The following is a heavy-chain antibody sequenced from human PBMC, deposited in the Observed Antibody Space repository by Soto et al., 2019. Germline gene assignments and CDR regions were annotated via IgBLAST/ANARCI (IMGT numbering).Heavy chain of an antibody. CDR2: ISYDGSNK. Sequence: SLRLSCAASGFTFSSYGMHWVRQAPGKGLEWVAVISYDGSNKYYADSVKGRFTISRDNSKNTLYLQMNSLRAEDTAVYYCAKVRTIFGEETYYFDYWGQGTLVTVSS. J-gene: IGHJ4*02. V-gene: IGHV3-30*18. D-gene: IGHD3-3*01. CDR1: GFTFSSYG. CDR3: AKVRTIFGEETYYFDY.